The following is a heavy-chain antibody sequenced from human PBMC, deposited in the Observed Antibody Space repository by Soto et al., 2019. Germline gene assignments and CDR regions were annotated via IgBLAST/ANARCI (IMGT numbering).Heavy chain of an antibody. V-gene: IGHV3-23*01. CDR3: AKEQFSIAAAGWFYGY. CDR1: GFTFSSYA. Sequence: EVQLLESGGGLVQPGGSLRLSCAASGFTFSSYAMSWVRQAPGKGLEWVSAISGSGGSTYYADSVKGRFTISRDNSNNTMYLQKNSVRAEYRAVNYCAKEQFSIAAAGWFYGYLGQGILVTVSS. CDR2: ISGSGGST. D-gene: IGHD6-13*01. J-gene: IGHJ4*02.